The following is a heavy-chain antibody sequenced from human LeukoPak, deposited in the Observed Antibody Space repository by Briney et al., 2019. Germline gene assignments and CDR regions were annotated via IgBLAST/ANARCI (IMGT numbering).Heavy chain of an antibody. Sequence: RRSLRLSCAASGLTFTSYAMSWVRQAPGKGLEWVSAISGSGGSTYYADSVKGRFTISRDNSKDTLYLQMNSLRAEDTAVYYCAKGVGATPYYYYYMDVWGKGTTVTVSS. CDR2: ISGSGGST. V-gene: IGHV3-23*01. CDR1: GLTFTSYA. D-gene: IGHD1-26*01. CDR3: AKGVGATPYYYYYMDV. J-gene: IGHJ6*03.